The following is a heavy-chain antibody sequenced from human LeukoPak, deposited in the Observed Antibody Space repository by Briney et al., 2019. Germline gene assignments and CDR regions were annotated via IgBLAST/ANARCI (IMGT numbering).Heavy chain of an antibody. J-gene: IGHJ6*03. Sequence: SETLSLTCTVSGGSISSSSYYWGWIRQPPGKGLEWIGSIYYSGSTYYNPSLKSRVTISVDTSKNQFSLKLSSVTAADTAVYYCASLSSSEYYMDVWGKGTTVTVSS. CDR1: GGSISSSSYY. V-gene: IGHV4-39*01. CDR2: IYYSGST. D-gene: IGHD6-6*01. CDR3: ASLSSSEYYMDV.